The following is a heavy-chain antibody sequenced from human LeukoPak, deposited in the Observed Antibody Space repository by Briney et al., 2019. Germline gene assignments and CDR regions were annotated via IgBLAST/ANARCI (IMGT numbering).Heavy chain of an antibody. CDR2: INPNSGGT. CDR3: ARGRSIVGATSYYYYYMDV. D-gene: IGHD1-26*01. Sequence: ASVKASCKASGYTFTGYYMHWVRQAPGQGLEWMGRINPNSGGTNYAQKFQGRVTMTRDTSISTAYMELSRLRSDDTAVYYCARGRSIVGATSYYYYYMDVWGKGTTVTVSS. V-gene: IGHV1-2*06. CDR1: GYTFTGYY. J-gene: IGHJ6*03.